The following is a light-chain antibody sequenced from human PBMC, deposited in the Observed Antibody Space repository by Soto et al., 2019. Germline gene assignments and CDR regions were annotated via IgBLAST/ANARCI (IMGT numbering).Light chain of an antibody. V-gene: IGLV1-44*01. CDR2: SNN. CDR3: AAWDDSLNAHWV. J-gene: IGLJ3*02. CDR1: SSNIGRNT. Sequence: QLVLTQPPSASGTPGQRVTISCSGSSSNIGRNTVNWYQQLPGTAPKFLINSNNQRPSGVPDRFSGSKSGTSASLAISGLQSEDEADYYCAAWDDSLNAHWVFGGGTKLTVL.